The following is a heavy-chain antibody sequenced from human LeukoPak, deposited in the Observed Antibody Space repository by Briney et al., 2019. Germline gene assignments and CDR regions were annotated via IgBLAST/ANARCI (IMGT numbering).Heavy chain of an antibody. D-gene: IGHD5-18*01. V-gene: IGHV4-61*01. CDR3: ARGSRGYTYG. J-gene: IGHJ4*02. Sequence: SETLSLTCTVSGGSISSSSYYWSWIRQPPGKGLEWIGYIYYSGSTNYNPSLKSRVTISVDTSKNQFSLKLSSVTAADTAVYYCARGSRGYTYGWGQGTLVTVSS. CDR1: GGSISSSSYY. CDR2: IYYSGST.